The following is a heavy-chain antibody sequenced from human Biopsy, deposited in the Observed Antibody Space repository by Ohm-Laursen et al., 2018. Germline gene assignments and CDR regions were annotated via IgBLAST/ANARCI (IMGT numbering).Heavy chain of an antibody. D-gene: IGHD2-15*01. J-gene: IGHJ4*02. CDR1: GKTFSDYQ. Sequence: SPTLSLTCAVFGKTFSDYQWSWIRQPPGKGLEWIGQINQAGTTNNNPSLKSRISISVDASKYEFSLRLTSVTAADTAVYLCGNEVHGRDYWGLGAQVTVSS. CDR3: GNEVHGRDY. V-gene: IGHV4-34*08. CDR2: INQAGTT.